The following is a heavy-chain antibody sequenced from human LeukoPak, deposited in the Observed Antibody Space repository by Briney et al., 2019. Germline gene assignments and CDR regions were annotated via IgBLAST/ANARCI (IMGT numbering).Heavy chain of an antibody. Sequence: ASVKVSCKASGYTFTSYDINWVRQATGQGLEWMGWMNPNSGNTGYAQKFQGRVTMTRSTSISTAYMELSSLRSEDTAVYYCARGRYYDILTGYYNYYYYMGVWGKGTTVTVSS. D-gene: IGHD3-9*01. CDR3: ARGRYYDILTGYYNYYYYMGV. J-gene: IGHJ6*03. V-gene: IGHV1-8*01. CDR1: GYTFTSYD. CDR2: MNPNSGNT.